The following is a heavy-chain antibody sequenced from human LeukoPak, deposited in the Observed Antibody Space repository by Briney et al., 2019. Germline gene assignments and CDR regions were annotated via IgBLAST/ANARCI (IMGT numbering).Heavy chain of an antibody. CDR2: INTHTGHP. V-gene: IGHV7-4-1*02. CDR1: GYTFSNYA. CDR3: ARIPLGSYRYYFDY. D-gene: IGHD2-15*01. J-gene: IGHJ4*02. Sequence: ASVKVSCKASGYTFSNYAVNWVRQAPGQGLEWMGWINTHTGHPTYARDFTGRFVFSLGTSVSTAYLQISSLKAEDTAVYYCARIPLGSYRYYFDYWGQGTLVTVSS.